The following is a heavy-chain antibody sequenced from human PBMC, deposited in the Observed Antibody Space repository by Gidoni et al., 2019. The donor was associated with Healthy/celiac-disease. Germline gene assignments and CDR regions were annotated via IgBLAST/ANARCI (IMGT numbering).Heavy chain of an antibody. J-gene: IGHJ2*01. D-gene: IGHD6-6*01. Sequence: QITLKESGHTLVKPTQTFTLTCTFSGFSLSPSGMHVGWIRHPPGKALEWLARIYCDDDKRYSPSMKSRLTITKDTTKNQEILTMTNMHPVDTATYYCAHIGEEGSIGESRRYGYFDHWGRGTLVTVSS. CDR1: GFSLSPSGMH. V-gene: IGHV2-5*02. CDR2: IYCDDDK. CDR3: AHIGEEGSIGESRRYGYFDH.